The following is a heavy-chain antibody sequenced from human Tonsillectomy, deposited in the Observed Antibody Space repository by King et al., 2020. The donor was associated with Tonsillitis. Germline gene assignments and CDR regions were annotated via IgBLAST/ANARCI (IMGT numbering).Heavy chain of an antibody. V-gene: IGHV3-74*01. CDR3: ARDRFADLTGVFPT. Sequence: VQLVESGGGLVQPGGSLRLSCAASGFTFSSYWMYWVRQAPGKGLVWVSRIKSDGGSTSYADSVKGRFTISRDNAKNTLYLQMNSLRAEDTAVYYCARDRFADLTGVFPTWSQGTLVTVSS. J-gene: IGHJ4*02. CDR2: IKSDGGST. CDR1: GFTFSSYW. D-gene: IGHD3-16*01.